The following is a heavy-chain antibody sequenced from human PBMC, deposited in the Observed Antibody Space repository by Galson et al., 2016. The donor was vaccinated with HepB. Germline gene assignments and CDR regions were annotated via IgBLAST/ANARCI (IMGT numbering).Heavy chain of an antibody. V-gene: IGHV3-21*01. CDR2: ISSSSSYI. J-gene: IGHJ4*02. CDR3: AREGMTTVAMLDY. D-gene: IGHD4-23*01. Sequence: SLRLSCAASGFTFSSYSMNWVRQAPGKGLEWVSSISSSSSYIYYADSVKGRFTISRDNSKNTLYLQMNSLRAEDTAVYYCAREGMTTVAMLDYWGQGTLVTVAS. CDR1: GFTFSSYS.